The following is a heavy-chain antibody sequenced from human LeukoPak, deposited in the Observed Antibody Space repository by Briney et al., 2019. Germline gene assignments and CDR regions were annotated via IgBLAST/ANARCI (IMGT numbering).Heavy chain of an antibody. CDR2: ISYDGSNK. V-gene: IGHV3-30-3*01. D-gene: IGHD3-9*01. J-gene: IGHJ4*02. Sequence: GGSLRLSCAASGFTFSSYAMHWVRQAPGKGLEWVAVISYDGSNKYYADSVKGRFTISRDNSKNTLYLQMNSLRAEDTAVYYCARGASFLRYFDWLFDYWGQGTLVTVSS. CDR3: ARGASFLRYFDWLFDY. CDR1: GFTFSSYA.